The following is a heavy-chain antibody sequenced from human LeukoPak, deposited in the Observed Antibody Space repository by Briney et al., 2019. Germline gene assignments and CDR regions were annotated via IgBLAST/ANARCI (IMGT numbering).Heavy chain of an antibody. CDR3: AREVYYYGSGSYFNY. J-gene: IGHJ4*02. CDR1: GGSISSYY. CDR2: IYTSGST. Sequence: SETLSLTYTVSGGSISSYYWSWIRQPAGKGLEWIGRIYTSGSTNYNPSLKSRVTMSVDTSRNQFSLKLSSVTAADTAVYYCAREVYYYGSGSYFNYWGQGTLVTVPS. D-gene: IGHD3-10*01. V-gene: IGHV4-4*07.